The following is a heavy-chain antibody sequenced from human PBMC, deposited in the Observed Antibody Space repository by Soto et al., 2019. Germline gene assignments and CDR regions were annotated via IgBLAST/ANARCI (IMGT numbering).Heavy chain of an antibody. J-gene: IGHJ4*02. V-gene: IGHV3-21*06. CDR1: GFAFNTYS. D-gene: IGHD3-10*01. CDR3: ARDPSFGALDY. Sequence: GGSLRLSCAASGFAFNTYSMNWVRQAPGKGLEWVAFITRSSSYIYYADSVRGRFTLSRDNAKNSLYLQMNSLRVEDTAVYYCARDPSFGALDYWGQGALVTVSS. CDR2: ITRSSSYI.